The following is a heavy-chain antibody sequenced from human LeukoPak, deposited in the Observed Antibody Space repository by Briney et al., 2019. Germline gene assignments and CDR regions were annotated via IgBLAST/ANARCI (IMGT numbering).Heavy chain of an antibody. V-gene: IGHV4-59*01. Sequence: PSETLSLTCTVSGGSINSYYWSWIRQPPGKGLEWIGYIYCSGSTNYNPSLKSRVTISVDTSKNQFSLKLSSVTAADTAVYYCARDYYDSSGYFDAFDIWGQGTMVTVSS. CDR3: ARDYYDSSGYFDAFDI. CDR2: IYCSGST. CDR1: GGSINSYY. J-gene: IGHJ3*02. D-gene: IGHD3-22*01.